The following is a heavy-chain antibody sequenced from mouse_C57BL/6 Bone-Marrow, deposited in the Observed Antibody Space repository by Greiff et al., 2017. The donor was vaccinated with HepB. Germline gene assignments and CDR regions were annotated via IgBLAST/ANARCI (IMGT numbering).Heavy chain of an antibody. J-gene: IGHJ3*01. Sequence: QVQLQQSGPGLVQPSQSLSITCTASGFSLTSYGVPWVRQSPGKGLEWLGVIWSGGRTDYNAAFISRLSTSKDNSKSQVFFKMNSLRTDDTAIYYCASRDGYYSAWFAYWGQGTLVTVSA. V-gene: IGHV2-2*01. CDR2: IWSGGRT. D-gene: IGHD2-3*01. CDR1: GFSLTSYG. CDR3: ASRDGYYSAWFAY.